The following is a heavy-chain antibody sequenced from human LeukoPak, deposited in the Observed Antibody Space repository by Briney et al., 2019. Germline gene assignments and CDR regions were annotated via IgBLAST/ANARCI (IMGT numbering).Heavy chain of an antibody. V-gene: IGHV3-74*01. J-gene: IGHJ3*02. CDR2: INSDGSST. Sequence: PGGSLRLSCAASGFTFSSYWMLWVRQAPGKGLVWVSRINSDGSSTSYADSVKGRFTISRDNSKNTLYLQMNSLRAEDTAVYYCAKDPHYDSSGYAFDIWGQGTMVTVSS. D-gene: IGHD3-22*01. CDR3: AKDPHYDSSGYAFDI. CDR1: GFTFSSYW.